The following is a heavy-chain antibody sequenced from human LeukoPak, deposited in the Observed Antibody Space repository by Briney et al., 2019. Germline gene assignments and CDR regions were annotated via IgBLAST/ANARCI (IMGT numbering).Heavy chain of an antibody. CDR3: ASGSSSGYDMGY. D-gene: IGHD5-12*01. J-gene: IGHJ4*02. CDR1: GGSFSGYY. V-gene: IGHV4-34*01. CDR2: INHSGST. Sequence: SETLSLTCAVYGGSFSGYYWSWIRQPPGKGLERIGEINHSGSTNYNPSLKSRVIISVDTSKNQFSLKLSSVTAADTAVYYCASGSSSGYDMGYWGQGTLVTVSS.